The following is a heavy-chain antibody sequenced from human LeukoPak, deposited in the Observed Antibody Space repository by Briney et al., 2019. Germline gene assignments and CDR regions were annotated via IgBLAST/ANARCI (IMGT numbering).Heavy chain of an antibody. CDR1: GFTFSNFG. D-gene: IGHD1-26*01. CDR2: IKQDGSEK. V-gene: IGHV3-7*04. Sequence: GGSLRLSCAASGFTFSNFGMNWVRQAPGKGLEWVANIKQDGSEKYYVDSVKGRFTISRDNAKNSLYLQMNSLRAEDTAVYYCARDEPNLYSGSLGWGQGTLVTVSS. CDR3: ARDEPNLYSGSLG. J-gene: IGHJ4*02.